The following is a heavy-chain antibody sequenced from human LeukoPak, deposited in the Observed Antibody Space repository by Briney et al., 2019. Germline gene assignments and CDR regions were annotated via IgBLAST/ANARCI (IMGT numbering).Heavy chain of an antibody. D-gene: IGHD3-3*01. J-gene: IGHJ1*01. V-gene: IGHV3-7*03. CDR2: IRQDGSEK. Sequence: GGSLRLSCAASGFTFSSYWMSWVRQAPGKGLERVANIRQDGSEKYDVDAVKGRVTISRDTANTSMYLQMNSLRSEDTAVYYCARGPYNFSSGSIGGPSYFQHWGQGTLVTVSS. CDR1: GFTFSSYW. CDR3: ARGPYNFSSGSIGGPSYFQH.